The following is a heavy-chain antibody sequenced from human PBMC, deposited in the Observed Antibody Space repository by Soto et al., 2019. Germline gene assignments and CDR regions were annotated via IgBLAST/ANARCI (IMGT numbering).Heavy chain of an antibody. CDR2: IYYSGST. V-gene: IGHV4-59*08. D-gene: IGHD4-17*01. Sequence: SETLSLTCTVSGGSISSYYWSWIRQPPGKGLEWIGYIYYSGSTNYNPSLKSRVTISVDTSKNQFSLKLSSVTAADTAVYYCATIFPTTVTTIFGAEYFQHWGQGTLVTVSS. CDR1: GGSISSYY. J-gene: IGHJ1*01. CDR3: ATIFPTTVTTIFGAEYFQH.